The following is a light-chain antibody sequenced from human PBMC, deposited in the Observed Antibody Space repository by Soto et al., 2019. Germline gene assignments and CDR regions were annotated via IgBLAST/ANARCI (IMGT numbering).Light chain of an antibody. CDR2: RAS. V-gene: IGKV3-15*01. J-gene: IGKJ1*01. CDR1: QSVSSN. Sequence: EIVMTQSPATLSVSPGERATLSCRASQSVSSNLAWYQQKPGQAPRLLIYRASTRATGIPARLSGSGSGTEFTLTISSLQSEDFAVYYCQQYNNWPPWMFGQGTKVEIK. CDR3: QQYNNWPPWM.